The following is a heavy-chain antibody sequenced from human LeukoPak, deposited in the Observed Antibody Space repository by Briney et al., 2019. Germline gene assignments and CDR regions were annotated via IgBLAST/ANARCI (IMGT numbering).Heavy chain of an antibody. Sequence: GGSLRLSCAASGFTFSNAWMSWVRQAPGKGLEWVGRIKSKTDGGTTDYTAPVKGRFTISRDDSKNTLYLQMNSLKTEDTAVYYCTTFPYYDILTGYFDDYWGQGTLVTVSS. CDR3: TTFPYYDILTGYFDDY. J-gene: IGHJ4*02. CDR1: GFTFSNAW. CDR2: IKSKTDGGTT. V-gene: IGHV3-15*01. D-gene: IGHD3-9*01.